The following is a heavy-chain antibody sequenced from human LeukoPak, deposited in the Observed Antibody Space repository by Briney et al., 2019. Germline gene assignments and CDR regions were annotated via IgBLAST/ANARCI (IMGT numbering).Heavy chain of an antibody. Sequence: GGSLRLSCAASGFTFSTYAISWVRQAPGKGLEWVSLIIGSGGSIHYADSVRGRFTISRDNFKNTVFLQLSSLRPEDTAVYYCAKHGDNVWGSFRFGFDSWGQGTLVTVSS. V-gene: IGHV3-23*01. J-gene: IGHJ4*02. D-gene: IGHD3-16*02. CDR1: GFTFSTYA. CDR2: IIGSGGSI. CDR3: AKHGDNVWGSFRFGFDS.